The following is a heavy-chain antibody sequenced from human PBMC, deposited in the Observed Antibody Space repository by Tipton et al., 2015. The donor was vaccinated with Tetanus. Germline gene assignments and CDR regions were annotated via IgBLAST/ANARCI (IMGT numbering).Heavy chain of an antibody. D-gene: IGHD3-3*01. V-gene: IGHV3-74*03. Sequence: SLRLSCAASGFTFSNYWMHWVRQAPGKGLVWVSRIDRDGISTTYADSVKGRFTISRDNAKNTLYLQMNSLRTEDTAVYYCATGDFWSGFYALFDYWGQGTLVTVSS. CDR3: ATGDFWSGFYALFDY. CDR1: GFTFSNYW. J-gene: IGHJ4*02. CDR2: IDRDGIST.